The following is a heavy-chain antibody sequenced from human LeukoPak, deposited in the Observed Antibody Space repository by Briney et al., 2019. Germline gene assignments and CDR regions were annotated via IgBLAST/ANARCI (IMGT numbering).Heavy chain of an antibody. CDR3: ARAQQWLGFDY. CDR1: GGSISSGSYY. CDR2: IYTSGST. V-gene: IGHV4-61*02. D-gene: IGHD6-19*01. Sequence: PSETLSLTRTVSGGSISSGSYYWSWIRQPAGKGLEWIGRIYTSGSTNYNPSLKSRVTISVDTSKNQFSLKLSSVTAADTAVYYCARAQQWLGFDYWGQGTLVTVSS. J-gene: IGHJ4*02.